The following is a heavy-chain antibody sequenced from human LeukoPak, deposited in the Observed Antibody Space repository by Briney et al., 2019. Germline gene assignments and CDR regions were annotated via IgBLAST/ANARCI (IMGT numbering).Heavy chain of an antibody. CDR1: GGSISSYY. J-gene: IGHJ4*02. CDR2: IYYSGST. Sequence: PSETLSLTCTVSGGSISSYYWSWIRQPPGKGLEWIGYIYYSGSTNYNPSLKSRVTISVDTSKNQFSLKLSSVTAADTAVYCCARTLYSSSHFDYWGQGTLVTVSS. CDR3: ARTLYSSSHFDY. D-gene: IGHD6-6*01. V-gene: IGHV4-59*08.